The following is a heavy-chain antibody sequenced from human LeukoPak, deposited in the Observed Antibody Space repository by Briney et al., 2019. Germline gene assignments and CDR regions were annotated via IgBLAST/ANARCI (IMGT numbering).Heavy chain of an antibody. Sequence: PSETLSLTCTVPGGFISNYYWSSIRQPAGKEPEWIWRIHSSGSTPYNPSLKSRVTVSVDTSKNQFSLRLTSATAADTAVYYCARGPTHGGTYFDSWGQGTLVTVSS. CDR1: GGFISNYY. D-gene: IGHD2-15*01. CDR3: ARGPTHGGTYFDS. J-gene: IGHJ4*02. CDR2: IHSSGST. V-gene: IGHV4-4*07.